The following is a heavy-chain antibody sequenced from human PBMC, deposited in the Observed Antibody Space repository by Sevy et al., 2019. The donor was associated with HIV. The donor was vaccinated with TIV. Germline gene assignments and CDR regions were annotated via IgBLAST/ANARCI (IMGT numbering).Heavy chain of an antibody. CDR3: AKDLAYDNTYLDF. V-gene: IGHV3-23*01. J-gene: IGHJ4*02. CDR2: ISGSGVST. CDR1: GFTFSSYA. Sequence: GGSLSLSCAVSGFTFSSYAMNWVRQSPGMGLEWVSGISGSGVSTYYADSVKGRFTISRVNSRNTLYLQINSLRAEDTALYYCAKDLAYDNTYLDFWGQGTLVTVSS. D-gene: IGHD3-22*01.